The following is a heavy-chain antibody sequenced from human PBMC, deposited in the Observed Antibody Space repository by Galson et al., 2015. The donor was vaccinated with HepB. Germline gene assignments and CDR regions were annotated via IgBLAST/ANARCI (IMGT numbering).Heavy chain of an antibody. CDR3: ANYFWDSSGWYLDY. J-gene: IGHJ4*02. D-gene: IGHD6-19*01. Sequence: SLRLSCAASGFTFSSYAMSWVRQAPGKGLEWVSAISGSGGSTYYADSVKGRFTISRDNSKNTLYLQMNSLRAEDTAVYYCANYFWDSSGWYLDYWGQGTLVTVSS. CDR1: GFTFSSYA. V-gene: IGHV3-23*01. CDR2: ISGSGGST.